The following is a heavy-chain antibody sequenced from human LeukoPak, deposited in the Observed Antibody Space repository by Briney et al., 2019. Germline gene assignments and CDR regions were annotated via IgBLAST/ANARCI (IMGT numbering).Heavy chain of an antibody. CDR3: ARLVRGGDY. J-gene: IGHJ4*02. Sequence: PSETLSLTCTVSGGSISSYYWSWIRQPPGKGLEWIGYIYYSGSTKYNPSLKSRVTISVDTSKDQFSLKLSSVTAADTAVYYCARLVRGGDYWGQGTLVTVSS. CDR1: GGSISSYY. V-gene: IGHV4-59*12. D-gene: IGHD3-10*01. CDR2: IYYSGST.